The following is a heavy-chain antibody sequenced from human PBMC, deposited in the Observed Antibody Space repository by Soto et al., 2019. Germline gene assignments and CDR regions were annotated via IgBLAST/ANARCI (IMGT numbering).Heavy chain of an antibody. CDR1: GFTFSGSA. V-gene: IGHV3-73*01. J-gene: IGHJ4*02. CDR2: IRSKANSYAT. Sequence: GGSLRLSCAASGFTFSGSAMHWVRQASGKGLEWVGRIRSKANSYATAYAASVKGRFTISRDDSKDTAYLQMNSLKTEDTAVYYCTSIVGATGYWGQGTLVTVSS. D-gene: IGHD1-26*01. CDR3: TSIVGATGY.